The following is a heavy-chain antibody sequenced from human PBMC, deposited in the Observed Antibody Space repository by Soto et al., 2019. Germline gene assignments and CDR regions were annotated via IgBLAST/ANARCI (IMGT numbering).Heavy chain of an antibody. V-gene: IGHV4-34*01. CDR2: INHSGST. J-gene: IGHJ4*02. CDR3: ARDITSSWEDY. D-gene: IGHD6-13*01. CDR1: GGSFSGYY. Sequence: SETLSLTCAVYGGSFSGYYWIWIRQPPGKGLEWIGEINHSGSTNYNPSLKSRVTISVDTSKNQFSLKLSSVTAADTAVYYCARDITSSWEDYWGQGTLVTVSS.